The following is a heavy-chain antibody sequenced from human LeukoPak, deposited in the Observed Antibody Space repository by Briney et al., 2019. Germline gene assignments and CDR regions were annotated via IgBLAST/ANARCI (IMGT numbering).Heavy chain of an antibody. CDR2: INPNSGGT. D-gene: IGHD1-26*01. Sequence: EASVKVSCKASGYTFTGYYMHWVRQAPGQGLEWMGWINPNSGGTNHAQKFQGRVTMTRDTSISTAYMELSRLRSDDTAVYYCARDGGSYRLDYWGQGTLVTVSS. CDR1: GYTFTGYY. CDR3: ARDGGSYRLDY. V-gene: IGHV1-2*02. J-gene: IGHJ4*02.